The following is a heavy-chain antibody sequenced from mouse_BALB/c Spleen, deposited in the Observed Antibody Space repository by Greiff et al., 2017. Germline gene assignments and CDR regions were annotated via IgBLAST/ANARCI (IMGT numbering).Heavy chain of an antibody. Sequence: EVKLVESGGGLVQPKGSLKLSCAASGFTFNTYAMNWVRQAPGKGLEWVARIRSKSNNYATYYADSVKDRFTISRDDSQSMLYLQMNNLKTEDTAMYYCVRGGPLRLYYYAMDYWGQGTSVTVSS. V-gene: IGHV10-1*02. CDR1: GFTFNTYA. CDR2: IRSKSNNYAT. CDR3: VRGGPLRLYYYAMDY. J-gene: IGHJ4*01. D-gene: IGHD1-1*01.